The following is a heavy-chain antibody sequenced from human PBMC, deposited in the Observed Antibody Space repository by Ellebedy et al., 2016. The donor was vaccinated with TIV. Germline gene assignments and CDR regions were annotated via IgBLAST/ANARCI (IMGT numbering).Heavy chain of an antibody. Sequence: GESLKISCAASGFIFSNYVMAWVRQVPGKGLEWVSAMAEYVGRTFYADSVRGRFTISRDNSGNTLFLHMKSLRAEDTAIYYCTKRAENWGFFDYWGQGARVTVSS. J-gene: IGHJ4*02. D-gene: IGHD7-27*01. V-gene: IGHV3-23*01. CDR1: GFIFSNYV. CDR3: TKRAENWGFFDY. CDR2: MAEYVGRT.